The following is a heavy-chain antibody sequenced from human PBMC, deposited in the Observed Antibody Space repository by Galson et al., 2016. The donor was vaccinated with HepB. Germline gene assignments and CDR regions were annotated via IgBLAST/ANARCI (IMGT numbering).Heavy chain of an antibody. D-gene: IGHD1-14*01. CDR3: AKEHSRHGNPYFDY. V-gene: IGHV3-23*01. CDR2: LSDSGSAA. J-gene: IGHJ4*02. CDR1: GFTFSNYA. Sequence: SLRLSCAASGFTFSNYAMSWVRQAPGKGLEWVSGLSDSGSAAYYADSVKGRFTISRDNSKNTLSLQMDSLGVEGTAVYYCAKEHSRHGNPYFDYWGQGTLVTVSS.